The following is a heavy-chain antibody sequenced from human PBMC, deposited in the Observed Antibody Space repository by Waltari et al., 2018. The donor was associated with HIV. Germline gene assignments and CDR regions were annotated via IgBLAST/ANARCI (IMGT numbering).Heavy chain of an antibody. CDR1: GFIFRNSL. Sequence: EVQLVESGGGLVQPGGSLRLSCAAPGFIFRNSLLNWVRQAPGKGLEWVANINQDGSEKYYVDSVKGRFTISRDNAKNSLYLQMNNLRAEDTAVYYCAGEMPTIIGDAFDIWGQGTMVTISS. V-gene: IGHV3-7*01. J-gene: IGHJ3*02. CDR3: AGEMPTIIGDAFDI. CDR2: INQDGSEK. D-gene: IGHD3-16*02.